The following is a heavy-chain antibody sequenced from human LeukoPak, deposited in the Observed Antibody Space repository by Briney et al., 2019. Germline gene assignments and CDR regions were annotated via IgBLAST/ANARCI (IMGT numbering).Heavy chain of an antibody. CDR2: FGINGENT. Sequence: GGSLRLSCAVSGFSLNTYAMSWVRQAPGKGLEWVATFGINGENTYYADSVKGRFTISRDNSKNTLYLQMNSLRAEDTAVYYCAKGLRITIFGVVSEFDPWGQGTLVTVSS. CDR1: GFSLNTYA. V-gene: IGHV3-23*01. J-gene: IGHJ5*02. CDR3: AKGLRITIFGVVSEFDP. D-gene: IGHD3-3*01.